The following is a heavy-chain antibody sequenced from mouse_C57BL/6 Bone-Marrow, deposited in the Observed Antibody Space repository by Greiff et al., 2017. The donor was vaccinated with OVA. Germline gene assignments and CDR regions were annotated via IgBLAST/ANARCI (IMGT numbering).Heavy chain of an antibody. CDR3: ARRCAY. Sequence: EVQGVESGGDLVKPGGSLKLSCAASGFTFSSYGMSWVRQTPDKRLEWVATISSGGSYTYYPDSVKGRFTISRDNAKNTLYLQMSSLKSEDTAMYYCARRCAYWGQGTLVTVSA. V-gene: IGHV5-6*01. J-gene: IGHJ3*01. CDR2: ISSGGSYT. CDR1: GFTFSSYG.